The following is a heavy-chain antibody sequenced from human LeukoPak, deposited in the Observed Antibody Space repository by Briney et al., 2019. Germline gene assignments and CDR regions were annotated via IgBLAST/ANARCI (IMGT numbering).Heavy chain of an antibody. CDR2: ISSSSYI. CDR1: GFTFSSYS. V-gene: IGHV3-21*01. Sequence: GGSLRLSCAASGFTFSSYSMNWVRQAPGKGLEWVSSISSSSYIYYADSVKGRFTISRDNAKNSLYLQMNSLRAEDTAVYYCATEPTVVTPDYWGQGTLVTVSS. D-gene: IGHD4-23*01. CDR3: ATEPTVVTPDY. J-gene: IGHJ4*02.